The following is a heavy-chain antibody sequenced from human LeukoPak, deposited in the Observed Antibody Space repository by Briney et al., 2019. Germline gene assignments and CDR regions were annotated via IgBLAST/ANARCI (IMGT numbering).Heavy chain of an antibody. D-gene: IGHD3-10*01. J-gene: IGHJ4*02. V-gene: IGHV4-34*01. CDR3: ARGQYGSGS. CDR2: INHSGCT. Sequence: SGTLSLTCAVYGGSFSGYYWSWIRQPPGKGLEWIGEINHSGCTNYNPSLKSRVTISVDTSKNQFSLKLSSVTAADTAVYYCARGQYGSGSWGQGTLVTVSS. CDR1: GGSFSGYY.